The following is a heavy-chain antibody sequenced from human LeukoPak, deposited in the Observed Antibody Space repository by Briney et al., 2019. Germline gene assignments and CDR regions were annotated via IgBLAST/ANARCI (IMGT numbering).Heavy chain of an antibody. V-gene: IGHV3-23*01. Sequence: GGSLRLSCEASGLTFNSYGMSWVRQAPGKGLQWVSAITGGGGTTYYADSVKGRFTISRDNSKNMLYLQMNSLRAEDTAVYYCAKMQGYFDYWGQGTLVPVSS. CDR3: AKMQGYFDY. CDR2: ITGGGGTT. CDR1: GLTFNSYG. J-gene: IGHJ4*02.